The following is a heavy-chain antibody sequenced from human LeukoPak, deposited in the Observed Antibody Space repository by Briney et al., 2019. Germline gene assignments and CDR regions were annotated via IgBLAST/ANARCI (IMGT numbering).Heavy chain of an antibody. CDR2: IYYSGST. V-gene: IGHV4-59*01. CDR3: ARAVADYYFDY. CDR1: GGPISSYY. J-gene: IGHJ4*02. Sequence: KPSETLSLTCTVSGGPISSYYWSWTRQPPGKGLEWIGYIYYSGSTNYNPSLKSRVTISVDTSKNQFSLKLSSVTAADTAVYYCARAVADYYFDYWGQGTLVTVSS. D-gene: IGHD6-19*01.